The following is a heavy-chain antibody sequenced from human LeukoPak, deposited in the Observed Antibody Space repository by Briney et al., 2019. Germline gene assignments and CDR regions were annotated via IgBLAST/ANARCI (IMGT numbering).Heavy chain of an antibody. CDR2: ITYDSDYI. V-gene: IGHV3-21*01. CDR1: GFTFSIYS. Sequence: GGSLRLSCEASGFTFSIYSMNWVRQAPGKGLEWVSTITYDSDYIYYTDSVKGRFTISRDNAKKSLYLQMNSLRADDTAVYYCARYGVSSSRSYIDYWGQGTLVTVSS. CDR3: ARYGVSSSRSYIDY. J-gene: IGHJ4*02. D-gene: IGHD2-2*01.